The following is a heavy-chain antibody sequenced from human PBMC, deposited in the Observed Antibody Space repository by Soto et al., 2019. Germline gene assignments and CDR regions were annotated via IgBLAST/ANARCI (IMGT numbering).Heavy chain of an antibody. Sequence: AXVKVSCKASGYTFTNYGINWVRQAPGQGLEWMGWVSAFNGERSYVQNVQDGITITRDTSASTAYMELSSLRSEDTAVYYCARDGDYLDYWGQGTLVTVSS. D-gene: IGHD2-15*01. CDR2: VSAFNGER. V-gene: IGHV1-18*01. CDR1: GYTFTNYG. J-gene: IGHJ4*02. CDR3: ARDGDYLDY.